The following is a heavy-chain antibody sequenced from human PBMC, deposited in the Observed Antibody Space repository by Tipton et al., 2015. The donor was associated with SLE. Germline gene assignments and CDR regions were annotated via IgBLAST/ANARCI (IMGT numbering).Heavy chain of an antibody. CDR3: ARDFQTIFGVVIIRYFDY. Sequence: TLSLTCTVSGYSISSGYYWSWIRQPPGKGLEWIGEINHSGSTNYNPSLKSRVTISVDTSKNQFSLKLSSVTAADTAVYYCARDFQTIFGVVIIRYFDYWGQGTLVTVSS. V-gene: IGHV4-38-2*02. D-gene: IGHD3-3*01. CDR2: INHSGST. J-gene: IGHJ4*02. CDR1: GYSISSGYY.